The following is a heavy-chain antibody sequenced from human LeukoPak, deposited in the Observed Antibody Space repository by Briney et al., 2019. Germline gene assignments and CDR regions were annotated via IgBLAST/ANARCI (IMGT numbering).Heavy chain of an antibody. CDR1: GFTFSSYA. V-gene: IGHV3-23*01. CDR3: ARGDSSARWAFDI. D-gene: IGHD3-22*01. CDR2: ISGSGGST. J-gene: IGHJ3*02. Sequence: PGGSLRLSCAASGFTFSSYAMSWVRQAPGKGLEWVSAISGSGGSTYYADSVKGRFTISRDNAKTSLYLQMNSLRAEDTAVYYCARGDSSARWAFDIWGQGTMVTVSS.